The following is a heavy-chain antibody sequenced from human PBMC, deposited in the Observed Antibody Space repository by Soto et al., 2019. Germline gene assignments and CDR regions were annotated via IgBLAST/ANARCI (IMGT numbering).Heavy chain of an antibody. CDR1: GFTFTSYG. CDR3: VKWNGYGDY. J-gene: IGHJ4*02. V-gene: IGHV3-23*01. CDR2: FSGGRGAT. D-gene: IGHD1-1*01. Sequence: VQLLASGGGLVQPGGSLRLSCVVSGFTFTSYGVTWVRQAPGKGLEWDCGFSGGRGATHYKDSVKGGFTISRNDSRSTVYLQMNSLGVDDTDVYYCVKWNGYGDYWGQGALVAVAS.